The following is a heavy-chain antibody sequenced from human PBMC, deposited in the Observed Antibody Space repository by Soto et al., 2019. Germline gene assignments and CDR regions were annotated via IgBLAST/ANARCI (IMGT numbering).Heavy chain of an antibody. CDR3: ARGPGYRFDY. CDR2: INHSGST. J-gene: IGHJ4*02. Sequence: PSXTLSLTCAVYGGSFSGYYCSWIRQPPGKGLEWIGEINHSGSTNYNPSLKSRVTISVDTSKNQFSLKLSSVTAADTAVYYCARGPGYRFDYWGQGTLVTVSS. CDR1: GGSFSGYY. V-gene: IGHV4-34*01. D-gene: IGHD6-25*01.